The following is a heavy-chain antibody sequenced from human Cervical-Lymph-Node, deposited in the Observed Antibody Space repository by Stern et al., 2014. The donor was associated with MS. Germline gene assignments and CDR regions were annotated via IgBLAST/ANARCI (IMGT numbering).Heavy chain of an antibody. Sequence: VQLVESGAEVKKPGASVKVSCTASGYTFTDYYIHWVRQAPGQGLEYIGWINPNRGGTNYAQPLLGRVSMTRDTSISTVYMELGSLTFGDTAVYYCARDCGSGWYFLDHWGQGTLVTVSS. CDR3: ARDCGSGWYFLDH. D-gene: IGHD6-19*01. CDR2: INPNRGGT. CDR1: GYTFTDYY. J-gene: IGHJ5*02. V-gene: IGHV1-2*02.